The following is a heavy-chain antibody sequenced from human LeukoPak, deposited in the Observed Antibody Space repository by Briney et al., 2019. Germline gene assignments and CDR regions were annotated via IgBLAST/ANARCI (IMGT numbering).Heavy chain of an antibody. J-gene: IGHJ4*02. V-gene: IGHV4-34*01. Sequence: SETLSLTCAVYGGSFSGYYWSWIRQPPGKGLEWIGEINHSGSTNYNPSLKSRVTISVDTSKNQFSLKLSSVTAADTAVYYRASLLGYSYERAFDYWGQGTLVTVSS. CDR2: INHSGST. CDR3: ASLLGYSYERAFDY. CDR1: GGSFSGYY. D-gene: IGHD5-18*01.